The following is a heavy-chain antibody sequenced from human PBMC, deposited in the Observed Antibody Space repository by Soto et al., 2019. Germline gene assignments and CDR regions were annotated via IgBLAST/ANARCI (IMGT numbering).Heavy chain of an antibody. V-gene: IGHV2-26*01. Sequence: SGPTLVNPTETLTLTCTVSGFSLSNARMGVSWIRQPPGKALEWLAHIFSNDEKSYSTSLKSRLTISKDTSKSQVVLTMTNMDPVDTATYYCARRSLLWFGEHTYYYYGMDVWGQGTTVTV. CDR1: GFSLSNARMG. CDR2: IFSNDEK. CDR3: ARRSLLWFGEHTYYYYGMDV. J-gene: IGHJ6*02. D-gene: IGHD3-10*01.